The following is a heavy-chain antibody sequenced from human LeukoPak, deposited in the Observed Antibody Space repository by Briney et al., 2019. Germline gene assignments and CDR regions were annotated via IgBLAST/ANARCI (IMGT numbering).Heavy chain of an antibody. J-gene: IGHJ4*02. V-gene: IGHV3-23*01. Sequence: PGGSLRLSCAASGFTFSSYAMSWVRQAPGKGLEWVSVISGRGDITYYADSVKGRFTISRDNSKNTLYPQMNSLRAEDTAVYYCAKRAGYYFDYWGQGTLVTVSS. CDR1: GFTFSSYA. CDR2: ISGRGDIT. D-gene: IGHD4/OR15-4a*01. CDR3: AKRAGYYFDY.